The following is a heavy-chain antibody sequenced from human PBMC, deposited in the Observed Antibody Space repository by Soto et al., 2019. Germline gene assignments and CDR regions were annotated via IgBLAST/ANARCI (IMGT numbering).Heavy chain of an antibody. CDR2: IYYSGST. J-gene: IGHJ4*02. D-gene: IGHD3-22*01. CDR3: ARWGFYDSSGFD. CDR1: GGSISSSSYY. V-gene: IGHV4-39*01. Sequence: QLQLQESGPGLVKPSETLSLTCTVSGGSISSSSYYWGWIRQPPGKGLEWIGSIYYSGSTYYNPSLKSRVTISVDTSKNQFSLKLSSVTAADTAVYYCARWGFYDSSGFDWGQGTLVTVSS.